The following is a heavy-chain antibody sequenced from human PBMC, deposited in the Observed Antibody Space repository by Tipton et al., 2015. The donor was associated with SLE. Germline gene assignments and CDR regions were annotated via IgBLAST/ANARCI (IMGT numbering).Heavy chain of an antibody. Sequence: TLSLTCTVSGGSISSDGYYWSWIRQPAGKGLEWIGHISASGYTNYGPSLKSRVTLSLDTSKNQFSLKLSSVTAADTAVYYCARSSWYRGTYYYYMDVWGTGTTVTVPS. CDR1: GGSISSDGYY. CDR2: ISASGYT. J-gene: IGHJ6*03. D-gene: IGHD1-1*01. V-gene: IGHV4-61*09. CDR3: ARSSWYRGTYYYYMDV.